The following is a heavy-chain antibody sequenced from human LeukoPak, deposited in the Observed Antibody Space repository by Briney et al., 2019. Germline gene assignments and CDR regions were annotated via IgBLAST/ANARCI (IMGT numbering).Heavy chain of an antibody. V-gene: IGHV4-34*01. CDR3: ARTGPYDFWSGYPHYYGMDA. CDR1: GGSFSGYY. CDR2: INHSGST. D-gene: IGHD3-3*01. Sequence: SETLSLTCAVYGGSFSGYYWSWIRQPPGKGLEWIGEINHSGSTNYNPSLKSRVTISVDTSKNQFSLKLSSVTAADTAVYYCARTGPYDFWSGYPHYYGMDAWGQGTTVTVSS. J-gene: IGHJ6*02.